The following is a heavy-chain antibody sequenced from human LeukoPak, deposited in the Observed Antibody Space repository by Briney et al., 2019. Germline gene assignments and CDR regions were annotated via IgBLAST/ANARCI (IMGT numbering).Heavy chain of an antibody. CDR2: ISCSGGST. Sequence: GGSLRLSCAASGFTFSSYAMSWVRQAPGKGLEWVSAISCSGGSTYYADSVKGRFTISRDNSKNTLYLQMNSLRAEDTAVYYCAKGLYDSSGYSADAFDIWGQGTMVTVSS. CDR1: GFTFSSYA. CDR3: AKGLYDSSGYSADAFDI. J-gene: IGHJ3*02. D-gene: IGHD3-22*01. V-gene: IGHV3-23*01.